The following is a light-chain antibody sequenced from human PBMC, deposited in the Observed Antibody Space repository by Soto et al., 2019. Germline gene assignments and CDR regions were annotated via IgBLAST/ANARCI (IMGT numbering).Light chain of an antibody. CDR1: QSISSKY. J-gene: IGKJ1*01. CDR2: GAS. V-gene: IGKV3-20*01. CDR3: QHPWT. Sequence: EIVLTQSPGTLSLSPGERATLSCRASQSISSKYLAWYQQKPGQAPRLLMYGASSRATGVPDRFSGSASETGFTLTVSRLEPEDFAVYYCQHPWTFGQGTKVES.